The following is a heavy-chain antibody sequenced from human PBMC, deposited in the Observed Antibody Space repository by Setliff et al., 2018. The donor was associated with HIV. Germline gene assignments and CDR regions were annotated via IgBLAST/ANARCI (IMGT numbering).Heavy chain of an antibody. Sequence: ASVKVSCKASGYTFTSYDINWVRQATGQGLEWMGWMNPNSGNTGYAQKFQGRVTITTDESTNTAYMELSSLRSEDTAVYYCARGLAVAGKSYYSYYYMDVWGKGTTVTVSS. CDR3: ARGLAVAGKSYYSYYYMDV. CDR1: GYTFTSYD. V-gene: IGHV1-8*03. CDR2: MNPNSGNT. D-gene: IGHD6-19*01. J-gene: IGHJ6*03.